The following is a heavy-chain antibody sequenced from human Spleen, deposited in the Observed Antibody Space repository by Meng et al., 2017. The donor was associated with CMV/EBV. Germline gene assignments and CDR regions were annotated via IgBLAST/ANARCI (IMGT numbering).Heavy chain of an antibody. Sequence: QIQLAQSGPEFRRPGAALKVSCKASGYNFDIYGITWVRQAPGQGLEWVGWVSAENGDTDYGQKFQGRVTVTADTFTNTAYMEMRSLRSDDSAMYYCARAGAAVTTNFDLWGQGTLVTVSS. CDR1: GYNFDIYG. D-gene: IGHD4-17*01. V-gene: IGHV1-18*01. J-gene: IGHJ4*02. CDR2: VSAENGDT. CDR3: ARAGAAVTTNFDL.